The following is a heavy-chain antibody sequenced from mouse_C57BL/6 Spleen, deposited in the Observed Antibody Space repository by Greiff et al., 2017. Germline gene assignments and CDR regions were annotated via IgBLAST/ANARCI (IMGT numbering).Heavy chain of an antibody. CDR2: INPNYGTT. CDR3: ASRYYYGSSAYYCAMDD. J-gene: IGHJ4*01. CDR1: GYSFTDYN. D-gene: IGHD1-1*01. Sequence: VQLQQSGPELVKPGASVKISCKASGYSFTDYNMNWVKQSNGKSLEWIGVINPNYGTTSYNQKFKGKATLTVDQSSSTAYMQLNSLTSEDSAVYDCASRYYYGSSAYYCAMDDWGQGTSVTVSS. V-gene: IGHV1-39*01.